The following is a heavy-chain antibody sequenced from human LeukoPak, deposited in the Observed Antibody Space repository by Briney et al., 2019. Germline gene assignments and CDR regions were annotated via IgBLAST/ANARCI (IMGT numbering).Heavy chain of an antibody. Sequence: RSSQTLSLTCTVSGRSISSVGDYWSWIRQPPVNGLDWIGYIYHSGRTYYNPSMKSRVTISVERSKTQFSLKLRSVSAAETAVYYCARGYRDFRVEGRYFHSWGEGTLVTVSS. J-gene: IGHJ4*02. CDR3: ARGYRDFRVEGRYFHS. D-gene: IGHD4-17*01. CDR1: GRSISSVGDY. V-gene: IGHV4-30-2*01. CDR2: IYHSGRT.